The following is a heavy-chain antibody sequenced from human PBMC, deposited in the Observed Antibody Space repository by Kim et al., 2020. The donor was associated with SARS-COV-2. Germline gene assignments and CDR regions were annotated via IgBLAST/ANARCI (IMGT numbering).Heavy chain of an antibody. CDR2: IDGSDGTT. CDR1: GFTFTGYA. Sequence: GGSLRLSCTTSGFTFTGYAMSWVRQARGKGLEWGATIDGSDGTTYYVDTVKGGFTISRDNSKNTLYLRMCALRADEPAVYYCMKGGWGRIWDHCGQGTLVTVSS. D-gene: IGHD2-15*01. CDR3: MKGGWGRIWDH. J-gene: IGHJ4*02. V-gene: IGHV3-23*01.